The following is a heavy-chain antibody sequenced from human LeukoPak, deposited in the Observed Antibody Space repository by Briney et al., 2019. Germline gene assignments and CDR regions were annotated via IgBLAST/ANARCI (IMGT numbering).Heavy chain of an antibody. D-gene: IGHD3-16*02. CDR1: GFTVSSNS. J-gene: IGHJ4*02. CDR3: SGTGGVIVPPRDY. CDR2: IYSGGST. V-gene: IGHV3-66*01. Sequence: GGSLRLSCTVSGFTVSSNSMSWVRQAPGKGLEWVSVIYSGGSTYYADSVKGRFTISRDNSKNTLYLQMNSLRAEDTAVYYCSGTGGVIVPPRDYWGQGTLVTVSS.